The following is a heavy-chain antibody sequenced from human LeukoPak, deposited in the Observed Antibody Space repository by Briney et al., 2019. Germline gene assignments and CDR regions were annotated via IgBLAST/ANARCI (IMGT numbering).Heavy chain of an antibody. CDR3: ASGYGDILDY. CDR1: GGTFSNHA. V-gene: IGHV1-69*06. CDR2: IIPIFGTA. D-gene: IGHD4-17*01. Sequence: GASVKVSCKASGGTFSNHAVSWVRQAPGQGLEWMGGIIPIFGTANYAQKFQGRVTITADKSTSTAYMELSSLRSEDTAVYYCASGYGDILDYWGQGTLVTVSS. J-gene: IGHJ4*02.